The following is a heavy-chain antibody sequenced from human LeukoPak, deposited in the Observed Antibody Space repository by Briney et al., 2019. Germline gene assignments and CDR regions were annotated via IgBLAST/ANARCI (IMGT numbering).Heavy chain of an antibody. CDR2: ISGSGGST. Sequence: PGGSLRLSCAASGFTFNNYAMHWVRQAPGKGLEWVSAISGSGGSTYYADSVKGRFTISRDNSKNTLYLQMNSLRAEDTAVYYCAKSPSETASGYWGQGTLVTVSS. J-gene: IGHJ4*02. CDR1: GFTFNNYA. D-gene: IGHD2-21*02. V-gene: IGHV3-23*01. CDR3: AKSPSETASGY.